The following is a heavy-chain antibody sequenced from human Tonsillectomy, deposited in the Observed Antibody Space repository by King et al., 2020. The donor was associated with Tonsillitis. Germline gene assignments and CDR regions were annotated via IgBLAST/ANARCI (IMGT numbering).Heavy chain of an antibody. CDR3: ARADDSSGYYNAFDI. CDR2: ISAYNGNT. D-gene: IGHD3-22*01. CDR1: GYTFTSYA. V-gene: IGHV1-18*04. Sequence: VQLVESGAEVKKPGASVKVSCKASGYTFTSYAISWVRQAPGKGLEWMGWISAYNGNTNYAQKFQGRVTMTTDTSTGTAYMDLRSLRSDDTAVYYCARADDSSGYYNAFDIWGQATMVTVPS. J-gene: IGHJ3*02.